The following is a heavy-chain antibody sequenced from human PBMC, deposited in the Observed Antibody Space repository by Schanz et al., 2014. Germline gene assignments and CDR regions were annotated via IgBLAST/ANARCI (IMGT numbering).Heavy chain of an antibody. V-gene: IGHV1-46*03. CDR2: IIPILDKT. D-gene: IGHD1-7*01. CDR3: PRRGSSELCMD. CDR1: GYTFTTYY. Sequence: VVSVKVSCKSSGYTFTTYYIHCVRQAPGHGLEWMGRIIPILDKTNYAQKFQGRVTMTAHKSTRLVYKELSSLRYQHNTLHSCPRRGSSELCMD. J-gene: IGHJ6*01.